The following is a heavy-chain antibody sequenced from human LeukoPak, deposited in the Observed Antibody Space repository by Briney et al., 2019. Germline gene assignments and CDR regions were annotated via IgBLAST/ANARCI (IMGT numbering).Heavy chain of an antibody. Sequence: EGSLRLSCAASGFTFSSYWMHWVRQAPGKGLVWVSRINSGGSSTSYADSVKGRFTISRDNAKNTLYLQMNSLRAEDTAVYYCARVGGLEGVWGSYRYTGDAFDIWGQGTMVTVSS. CDR1: GFTFSSYW. CDR3: ARVGGLEGVWGSYRYTGDAFDI. D-gene: IGHD3-16*02. CDR2: INSGGSST. V-gene: IGHV3-74*01. J-gene: IGHJ3*02.